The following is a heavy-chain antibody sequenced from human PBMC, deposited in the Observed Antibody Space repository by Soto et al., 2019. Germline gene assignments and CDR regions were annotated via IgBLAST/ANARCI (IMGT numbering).Heavy chain of an antibody. Sequence: EVQLLESGGGLVQPGGSLRLSCAASGFTFSSYAMSWVRQAPGKGLEWVSAISGSGGSTCYADSVKGRFTISRDNSKNTLYLQMNSLRAEDTAVYYCAKVQDFWSGYFWFDPWGQGTLVTVSS. V-gene: IGHV3-23*01. J-gene: IGHJ5*02. CDR1: GFTFSSYA. D-gene: IGHD3-3*01. CDR3: AKVQDFWSGYFWFDP. CDR2: ISGSGGST.